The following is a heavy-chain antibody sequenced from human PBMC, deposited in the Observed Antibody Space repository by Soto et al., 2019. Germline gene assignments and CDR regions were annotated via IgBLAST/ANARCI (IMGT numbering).Heavy chain of an antibody. CDR3: ARRGSGSYYDY. J-gene: IGHJ4*02. V-gene: IGHV3-23*01. CDR2: ISGSGGST. D-gene: IGHD1-26*01. Sequence: EVQLLESGGGLVQPGGSLRLSCAASGFTFSSYAMRWVRQAPGKGLEWVSAISGSGGSTYYADSVKGRFTISRDNSQNTLYLQMNSLRAEDAAVYYCARRGSGSYYDYWGQGPLVTVSS. CDR1: GFTFSSYA.